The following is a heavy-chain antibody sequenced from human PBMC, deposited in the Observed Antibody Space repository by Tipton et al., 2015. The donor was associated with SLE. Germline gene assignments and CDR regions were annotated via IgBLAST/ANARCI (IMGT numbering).Heavy chain of an antibody. CDR2: IKQDGSEE. CDR3: ARDGSGSGDYYYGFDV. Sequence: SLRLSCEASGFTFSSYWMSWVRQAPGKGLEWVANIKQDGSEEYYVDSVKGRFTVSRDNGKNSLYLQMDSLRVEDTAVYYCARDGSGSGDYYYGFDVWAQGTTVTVSS. V-gene: IGHV3-7*01. CDR1: GFTFSSYW. D-gene: IGHD3-10*01. J-gene: IGHJ6*02.